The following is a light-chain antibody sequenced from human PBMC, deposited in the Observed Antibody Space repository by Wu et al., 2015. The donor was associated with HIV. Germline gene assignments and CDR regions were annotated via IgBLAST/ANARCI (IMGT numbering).Light chain of an antibody. Sequence: ETVMTQSPATLSMSPGERATLSCRASQSISNNLAWYQQKPGQAPRLLIYGASIRVTGIPARFSGSGSETEFTLTITSLQSEDFAVYFCQQYYDWPPVTFGGGTKVEI. J-gene: IGKJ4*01. CDR2: GAS. V-gene: IGKV3-15*01. CDR1: QSISNN. CDR3: QQYYDWPPVT.